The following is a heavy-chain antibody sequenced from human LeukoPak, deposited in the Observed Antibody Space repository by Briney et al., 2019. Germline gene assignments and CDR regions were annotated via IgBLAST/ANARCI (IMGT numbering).Heavy chain of an antibody. V-gene: IGHV1-69*13. CDR2: IIPIFDTA. CDR1: GGTLSSYV. CDR3: ARHYGDYPVFDY. D-gene: IGHD4-17*01. J-gene: IGHJ4*02. Sequence: ASVKVSCKTAGGTLSSYVFSRVRQAPGQGLERMGGIIPIFDTAKYAQKFQGRVTITADESTSTAHMELSSLRSEDTAAYYCARHYGDYPVFDYWGQGTLVTVSS.